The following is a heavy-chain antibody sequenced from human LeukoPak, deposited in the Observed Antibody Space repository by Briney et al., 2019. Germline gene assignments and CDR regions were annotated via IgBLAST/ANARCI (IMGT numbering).Heavy chain of an antibody. Sequence: GASLRLSCAVSGFRVSEYYMSWVRQAPGKGLEWVGLIRDSGEAFYADFARGRFAISRDESENTLYLQMNSLRVEDTAVYFCARDRAANQDWVEFDPWGQGTPVIVSS. J-gene: IGHJ5*02. CDR1: GFRVSEYY. CDR3: ARDRAANQDWVEFDP. CDR2: IRDSGEA. D-gene: IGHD3/OR15-3a*01. V-gene: IGHV3-66*03.